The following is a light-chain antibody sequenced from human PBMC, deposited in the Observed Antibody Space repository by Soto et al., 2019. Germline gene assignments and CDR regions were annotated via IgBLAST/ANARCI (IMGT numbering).Light chain of an antibody. Sequence: EIVLTQSPDTLALSPGERATLSCRASQSVTSNYLAWYQQKPGPAPRLLIFGISSRATVIPDRFSGSGSGTDFTLTIARLEPEYFAVYSCQQYGSSYAFGQGTKLEIK. CDR1: QSVTSNY. V-gene: IGKV3-20*01. CDR3: QQYGSSYA. CDR2: GIS. J-gene: IGKJ2*01.